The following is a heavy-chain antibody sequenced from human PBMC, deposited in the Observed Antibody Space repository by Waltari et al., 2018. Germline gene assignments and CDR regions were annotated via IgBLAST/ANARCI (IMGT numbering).Heavy chain of an antibody. CDR1: GGTFGTYA. CDR3: ASRESSSSDWFDP. J-gene: IGHJ5*02. D-gene: IGHD6-6*01. V-gene: IGHV1-69*13. CDR2: STPIFGTA. Sequence: QVQLVQSGAEVKKPGSSVKVSCKTSGGTFGTYAIRWVRQAPGQGLEWMGRSTPIFGTADYAQKFQGRVTIIADKATSTAYMELGSLRPDDTAVYYCASRESSSSDWFDPWGQGTLITVSS.